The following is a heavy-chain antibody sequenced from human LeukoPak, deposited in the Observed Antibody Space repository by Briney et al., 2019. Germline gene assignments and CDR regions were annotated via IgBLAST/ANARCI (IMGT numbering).Heavy chain of an antibody. V-gene: IGHV3-21*04. D-gene: IGHD3-10*01. CDR1: GFTFSSYS. CDR2: ISSSSSYI. CDR3: AKRGVVIRVFLVGFHKEAYYFDS. J-gene: IGHJ4*02. Sequence: GGSLRLSCVGSGFTFSSYSMNWVRQAPGKGLEWVSSISSSSSYIYYADSVKGRFTISRDNAKNSLYLQMNSLRAEDTAVYFCAKRGVVIRVFLVGFHKEAYYFDSWGQGALVTVSS.